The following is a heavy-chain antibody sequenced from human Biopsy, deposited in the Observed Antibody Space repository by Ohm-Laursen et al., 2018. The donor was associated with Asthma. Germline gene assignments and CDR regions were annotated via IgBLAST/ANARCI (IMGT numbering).Heavy chain of an antibody. V-gene: IGHV3-7*05. Sequence: SLRLSCAASGFTFSSYWMSWVRQAPGKGLEWEANIKQDGSEKYYVDSVKGRFTISRDNAKNSLYLQMNSLRAEDTAVYYCARDRPITMVRGVIITFDPWGQGTLVTVSS. CDR1: GFTFSSYW. CDR3: ARDRPITMVRGVIITFDP. CDR2: IKQDGSEK. D-gene: IGHD3-10*01. J-gene: IGHJ5*02.